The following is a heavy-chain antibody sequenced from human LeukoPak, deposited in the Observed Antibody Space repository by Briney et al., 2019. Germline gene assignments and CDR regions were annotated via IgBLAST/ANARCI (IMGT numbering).Heavy chain of an antibody. Sequence: PGGSLRLSCAASGFTFDDYAMHWVRQAPGKGLEWVSGISWNSGSIGYADSVTGRFTISRDNTKNSLYLQMNSLRAEDTALYYCAKAGVPTIFGYFDYWGQGTLVTVSS. J-gene: IGHJ4*02. D-gene: IGHD3-3*01. CDR1: GFTFDDYA. V-gene: IGHV3-9*01. CDR3: AKAGVPTIFGYFDY. CDR2: ISWNSGSI.